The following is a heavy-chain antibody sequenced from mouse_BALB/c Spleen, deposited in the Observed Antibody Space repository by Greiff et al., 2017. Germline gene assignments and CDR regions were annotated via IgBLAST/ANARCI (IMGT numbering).Heavy chain of an antibody. CDR3: ARRNYYRYYYAMDY. V-gene: IGHV1-9*01. J-gene: IGHJ4*01. D-gene: IGHD2-14*01. Sequence: QVQLQQSGAELMKPGASVKISCKATGYTFSSYWIEWVKQRPGHGLEWIGEILPGSGSTNYNEKFKGKATFTADTSSNTAYMQLSSLTSEDSAVYYGARRNYYRYYYAMDYWGQGTSVTVSS. CDR1: GYTFSSYW. CDR2: ILPGSGST.